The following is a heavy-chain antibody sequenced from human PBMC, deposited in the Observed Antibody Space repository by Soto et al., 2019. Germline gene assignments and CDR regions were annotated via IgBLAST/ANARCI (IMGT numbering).Heavy chain of an antibody. CDR3: ARYGGSGDYYYMDL. Sequence: GGSLRLSCAASGFTFSSYSMNWVRQAPGKGLEWVSYISSSSSTIYYADSVKGRFTISRDNAKNSLSLQINSLRAEDTAQYYCARYGGSGDYYYMDLWGKGTTVTVSS. D-gene: IGHD2-15*01. J-gene: IGHJ6*03. CDR2: ISSSSSTI. V-gene: IGHV3-48*01. CDR1: GFTFSSYS.